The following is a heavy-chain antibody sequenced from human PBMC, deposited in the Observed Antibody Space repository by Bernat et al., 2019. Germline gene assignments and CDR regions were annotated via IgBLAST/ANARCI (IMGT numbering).Heavy chain of an antibody. D-gene: IGHD3-3*01. Sequence: EVQLVESGGGLVQPGGSLTLSCAASGFTFTTYSMNWVRQAPGKGLEWVSFISSSTTYIYYADTLKGRFPISRDNAKNSLYLQMTSLRADDTAVYYCARDQYGDYTYDYWGQGTLVSVSS. J-gene: IGHJ4*02. V-gene: IGHV3-21*01. CDR2: ISSSTTYI. CDR1: GFTFTTYS. CDR3: ARDQYGDYTYDY.